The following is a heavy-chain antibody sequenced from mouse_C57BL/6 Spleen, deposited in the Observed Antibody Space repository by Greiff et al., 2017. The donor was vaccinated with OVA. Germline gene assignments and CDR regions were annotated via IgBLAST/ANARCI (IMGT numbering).Heavy chain of an antibody. V-gene: IGHV5-4*01. CDR2: ISDGGSYT. CDR1: GFTFSSYA. J-gene: IGHJ1*03. D-gene: IGHD2-1*01. Sequence: EVQLVESGGGLVKPGGSLKLSCAASGFTFSSYAMSWVRQTPEKRLEWVATISDGGSYTYYPDNVKGRFTISRDNAKNNLYLQMSHLKSEDTAMYYCARRPIYYGNWYFDVWGTGTTVTVSS. CDR3: ARRPIYYGNWYFDV.